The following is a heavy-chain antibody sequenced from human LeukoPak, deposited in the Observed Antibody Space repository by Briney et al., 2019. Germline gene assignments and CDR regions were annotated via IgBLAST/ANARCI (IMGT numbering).Heavy chain of an antibody. CDR2: TKSKTDRWTT. V-gene: IGHV3-15*01. CDR1: GFTFSNAW. D-gene: IGHD3-16*01. J-gene: IGHJ4*02. Sequence: GGSLRLSCAASGFTFSNAWMSGVRQAPGKGLEWVGRTKSKTDRWTTDYAAPVKGRFTISRDDSKNTLYLQMNSLKTEDTAVYYCTTEMGPGCFDYWGQGTLVTVSS. CDR3: TTEMGPGCFDY.